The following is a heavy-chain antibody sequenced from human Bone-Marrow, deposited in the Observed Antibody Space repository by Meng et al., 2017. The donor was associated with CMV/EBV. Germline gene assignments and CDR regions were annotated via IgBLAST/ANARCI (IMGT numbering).Heavy chain of an antibody. J-gene: IGHJ4*02. CDR3: VREGTSPRTFDY. V-gene: IGHV3-30-3*01. D-gene: IGHD1-7*01. CDR2: ISYDGGTK. CDR1: RFIFSNYA. Sequence: GESLKISCAASRFIFSNYAMHWVRQAPGKGLESVAVISYDGGTKYYADSVKGRFTISRDNSKNTLYLQMNSLRADVTAVYYCVREGTSPRTFDYWGQRAQVTASS.